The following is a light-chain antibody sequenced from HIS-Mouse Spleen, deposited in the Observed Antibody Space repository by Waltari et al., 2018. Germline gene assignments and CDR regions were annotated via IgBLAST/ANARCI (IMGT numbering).Light chain of an antibody. Sequence: SYELTQPPSVSVSPGQTARITCPGDALPKQYAYWYQQKPGQAPVLVIYKDSERPSGNPERFSGSSSGTTVTLTISGVKAEDKADYYCQSADSSGTWVFGGGTKLTVL. CDR3: QSADSSGTWV. J-gene: IGLJ3*02. V-gene: IGLV3-25*03. CDR2: KDS. CDR1: ALPKQY.